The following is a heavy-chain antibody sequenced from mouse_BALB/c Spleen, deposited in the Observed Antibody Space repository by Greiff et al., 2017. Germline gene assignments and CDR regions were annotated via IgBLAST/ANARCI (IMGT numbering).Heavy chain of an antibody. CDR3: ARPQFITTATHLYAMDY. CDR1: GFTFSSFG. Sequence: EVMLVESGGGLVQPGGSRKLSCAASGFTFSSFGIHWVRQAPEKGLEWVAYISSGSSTIYYADTVKGRFTISRDNPKNTLFLQMTSLRSEDTAMYYCARPQFITTATHLYAMDYWGQGTSVTVSS. V-gene: IGHV5-17*02. J-gene: IGHJ4*01. CDR2: ISSGSSTI. D-gene: IGHD1-2*01.